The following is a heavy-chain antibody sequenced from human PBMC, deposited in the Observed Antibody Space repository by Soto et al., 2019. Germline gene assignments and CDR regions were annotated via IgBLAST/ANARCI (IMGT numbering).Heavy chain of an antibody. CDR2: ISGTSHDT. D-gene: IGHD2-15*01. Sequence: QVQLVESGGGLVKPGGSLRLSCAASGFTFSNFYMSWVRRAQGKGLEWVSYISGTSHDTNYADSVKGRFTISRDNAKNSLHLQMHSLRAEDTALYYCARSGGTCYSAGCYYYAMDVWDQGTTVTVSS. V-gene: IGHV3-11*05. J-gene: IGHJ6*02. CDR1: GFTFSNFY. CDR3: ARSGGTCYSAGCYYYAMDV.